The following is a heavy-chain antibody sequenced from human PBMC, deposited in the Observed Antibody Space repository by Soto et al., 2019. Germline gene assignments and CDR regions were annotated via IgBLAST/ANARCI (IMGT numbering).Heavy chain of an antibody. J-gene: IGHJ4*02. D-gene: IGHD2-2*01. CDR1: GYSFTSYW. V-gene: IGHV5-10-1*01. Sequence: GESLKISCKGSGYSFTSYWISWVRQMPGKGLEWMGRIDPSDSYTNYSPSFQGHVTISADKSISTAYLQWSSLKASDTAMYYCARLAGYCSSTSCYRDYWGQGTLVTVSS. CDR2: IDPSDSYT. CDR3: ARLAGYCSSTSCYRDY.